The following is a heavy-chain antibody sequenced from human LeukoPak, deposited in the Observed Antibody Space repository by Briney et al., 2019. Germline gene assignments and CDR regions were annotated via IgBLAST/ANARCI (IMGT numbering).Heavy chain of an antibody. J-gene: IGHJ4*02. CDR2: IYYTGST. V-gene: IGHV4-59*01. CDR3: ARARYSTSSPIDY. D-gene: IGHD6-6*01. CDR1: GGSISSYY. Sequence: SETLSLTCTVSGGSISSYYWSWLRQPPGKGLEWIGYIYYTGSTYYNPSLKSRVTMSVDTSKNQFSLKLSSVTAADTAVYYCARARYSTSSPIDYWGQGTLVTVSS.